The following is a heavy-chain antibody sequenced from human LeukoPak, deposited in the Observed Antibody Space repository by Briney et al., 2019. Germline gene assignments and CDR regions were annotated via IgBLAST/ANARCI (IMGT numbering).Heavy chain of an antibody. CDR3: ARGTMVRGVIEAVDY. V-gene: IGHV1-69*13. Sequence: SVKISCKASVGTFSSYDISWVRQAPGQGLEWMGGIIPIFGTANYAQKFQGRVTITADESTSTAYMELSSLRSEDTAVYYCARGTMVRGVIEAVDYWGQGTLVTVSS. CDR1: VGTFSSYD. J-gene: IGHJ4*02. D-gene: IGHD3-10*01. CDR2: IIPIFGTA.